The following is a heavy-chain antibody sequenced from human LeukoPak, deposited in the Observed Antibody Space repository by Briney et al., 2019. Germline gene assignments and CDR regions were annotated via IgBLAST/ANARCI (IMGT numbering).Heavy chain of an antibody. Sequence: ASVKVSCKASGYTFTGYYMHWVRQAPGQGREWMGWINPNSGGTNYAQKFQGRVTMTRDTSISTAYMELSRLRSDDTAVYYCASSEYGDYSYYFDYWGQGTLVTVSS. J-gene: IGHJ4*02. CDR1: GYTFTGYY. CDR3: ASSEYGDYSYYFDY. D-gene: IGHD4-17*01. CDR2: INPNSGGT. V-gene: IGHV1-2*02.